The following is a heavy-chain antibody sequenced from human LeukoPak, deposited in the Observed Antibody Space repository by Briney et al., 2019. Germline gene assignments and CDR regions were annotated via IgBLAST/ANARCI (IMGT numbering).Heavy chain of an antibody. J-gene: IGHJ3*02. CDR1: GFTFSSYG. D-gene: IGHD5-18*01. CDR3: TKGSHPSALVMEDAFDI. V-gene: IGHV3-30*02. Sequence: GGSLTLSCAASGFTFSSYGMHWVRQAPGKGLEWVAFIRYDGSNKYYADSVKGRFTISRHNSKHTLYLQMHTLSREDTAVYHCTKGSHPSALVMEDAFDIWGQGTIVTVSS. CDR2: IRYDGSNK.